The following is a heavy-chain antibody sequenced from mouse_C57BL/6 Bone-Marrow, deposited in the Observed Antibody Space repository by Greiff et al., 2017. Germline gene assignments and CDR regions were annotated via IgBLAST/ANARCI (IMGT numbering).Heavy chain of an antibody. CDR2: IRSKSSNYAT. V-gene: IGHV10-3*01. Sequence: EVTLVESGGGFVQPKGSFKLSCPASGFTFHTYPMHWVRQAPRKGLEGVARIRSKSSNYATYYADSVKDSFTISGDDSQSMLYLQMDNLKTEDTARYYGGRIPDYWGQGTTLTVSS. CDR1: GFTFHTYP. CDR3: GRIPDY. J-gene: IGHJ2*01.